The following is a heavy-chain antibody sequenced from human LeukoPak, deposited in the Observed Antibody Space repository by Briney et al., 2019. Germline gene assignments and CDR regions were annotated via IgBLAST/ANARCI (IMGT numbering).Heavy chain of an antibody. CDR3: AKDPSRTLGYCNGGSCYSGYYFDY. CDR2: ISGSGDST. J-gene: IGHJ4*02. V-gene: IGHV3-23*01. CDR1: GFTISNYA. Sequence: GGSLRLSCAASGFTISNYAMGWVRQAPGKGLEWGSGISGSGDSTNYADSVKGRFTVSRDNSKNTLYLQMTSLRAEDTAIYFCAKDPSRTLGYCNGGSCYSGYYFDYWGQGTLVTVSS. D-gene: IGHD2-15*01.